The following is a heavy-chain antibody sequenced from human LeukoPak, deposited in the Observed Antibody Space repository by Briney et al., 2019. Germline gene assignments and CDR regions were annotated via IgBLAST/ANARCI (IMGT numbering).Heavy chain of an antibody. CDR2: VSRATT. D-gene: IGHD6-13*01. CDR3: ARGCGSSLFDY. Sequence: ASVKVSCKTSGYTFNDFTIHWVRQAPGQSLEWVGWVSRATTKSAEKFQGRVILTRDWTINTAYMEMKMLTSDDTAVYYCARGCGSSLFDYWGQGSLITVSS. V-gene: IGHV1-2*02. J-gene: IGHJ4*02. CDR1: GYTFNDFT.